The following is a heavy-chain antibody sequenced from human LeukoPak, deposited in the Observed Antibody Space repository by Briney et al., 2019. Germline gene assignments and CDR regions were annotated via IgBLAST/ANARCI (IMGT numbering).Heavy chain of an antibody. CDR1: GFTFSSYG. V-gene: IGHV3-30*18. CDR2: ISYDGSNK. J-gene: IGHJ1*01. CDR3: AKGARAEYFQH. Sequence: GGSLRLSCAASGFTFSSYGMHWVRQAPGKGLEWVAVISYDGSNKYYADSVKGRFTISRDNSKNTLYLQMNSLRAEDTAVYYCAKGARAEYFQHWGQGTLVTVSS.